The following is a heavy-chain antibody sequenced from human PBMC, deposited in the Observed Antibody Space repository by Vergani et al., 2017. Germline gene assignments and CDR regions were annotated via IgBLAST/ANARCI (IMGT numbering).Heavy chain of an antibody. D-gene: IGHD4-17*01. CDR2: VDQSGST. CDR3: ARHVGYGDSNYPGDWFDP. CDR1: GDSLRRGHY. V-gene: IGHV4-38-2*01. Sequence: QVQLQESGPGLVKPSETLSLTCAVSGDSLRRGHYWAWIRQPPGKRLEWIGTVDQSGSTYYNPAFRGQAAISVDKSKSQLLLRLTSVTAADTALDYCARHVGYGDSNYPGDWFDPWGQGTLVTVSS. J-gene: IGHJ5*02.